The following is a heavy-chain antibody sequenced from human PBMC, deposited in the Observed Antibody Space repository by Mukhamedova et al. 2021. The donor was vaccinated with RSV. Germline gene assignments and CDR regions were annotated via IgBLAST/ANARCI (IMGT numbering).Heavy chain of an antibody. CDR1: TFSSYA. CDR3: ARVIGYFDSDY. V-gene: IGHV3-30*04. D-gene: IGHD3-9*01. Sequence: TFSSYAMHWVRQAPGKGLEWVAVISYDGSNKYYADSVKGRFTISRDNSKNTLYLQMNSLRAEDTAVYYCARVIGYFDSDYWGQG. CDR2: ISYDGSNK. J-gene: IGHJ4*02.